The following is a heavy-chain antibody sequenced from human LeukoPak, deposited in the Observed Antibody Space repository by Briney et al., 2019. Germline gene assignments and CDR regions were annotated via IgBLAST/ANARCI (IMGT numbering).Heavy chain of an antibody. D-gene: IGHD6-19*01. V-gene: IGHV1-2*02. CDR1: GYTFTGYY. J-gene: IGHJ4*02. Sequence: GASVKVSCKTSGYTFTGYYMHWVRQAPGQGLEWMGRINPNSGDTNYAQKFQGRVTMTRDTSISTAYMELTWLRSDDTAVYFCARPRNPGIAVAAPYWGQGTLVTVSS. CDR3: ARPRNPGIAVAAPY. CDR2: INPNSGDT.